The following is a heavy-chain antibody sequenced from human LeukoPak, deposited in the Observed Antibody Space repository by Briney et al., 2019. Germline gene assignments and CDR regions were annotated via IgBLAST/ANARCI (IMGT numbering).Heavy chain of an antibody. CDR1: GFTFSNYA. J-gene: IGHJ4*02. D-gene: IGHD3-10*01. CDR2: VSYDGSNK. V-gene: IGHV3-30*04. CDR3: ASADYYGSGSYYNPLEY. Sequence: PGRSLRLSCAASGFTFSNYAMHWVRQAPGKGLEWVAVVSYDGSNKYYADSVKGRFTISRENSKNTLYLQMNSLRADDTAIYYCASADYYGSGSYYNPLEYWGQGTLVTVSS.